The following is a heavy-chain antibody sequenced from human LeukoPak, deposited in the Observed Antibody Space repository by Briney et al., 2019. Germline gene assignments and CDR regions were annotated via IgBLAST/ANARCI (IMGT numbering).Heavy chain of an antibody. CDR1: GFTFSSYS. CDR3: ARDRAYGGNSVMDFQH. V-gene: IGHV3-21*01. D-gene: IGHD4-23*01. J-gene: IGHJ1*01. CDR2: INSSSSYI. Sequence: PGGSLRLSCAASGFTFSSYSMNWVRQAPGKGLEWVSSINSSSSYIYYTDSVKGRFTISRDNAKNSLYLQMNSLRAEDTAVYYCARDRAYGGNSVMDFQHWGQGTLVTVSS.